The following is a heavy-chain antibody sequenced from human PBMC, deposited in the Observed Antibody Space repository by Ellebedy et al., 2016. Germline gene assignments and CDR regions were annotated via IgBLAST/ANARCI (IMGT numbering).Heavy chain of an antibody. D-gene: IGHD2-15*01. CDR2: IDESGGTT. V-gene: IGHV3-23*01. Sequence: GESLKISXAASGFTYNRYVMSWVRQPPGKGLEWVSAIDESGGTTYYADSVKGRFTISRDNSKTTLYLQMNSLRAEDTAVYYCVKDWQGTCSSGSCLGYWGQGTLVTVSS. CDR3: VKDWQGTCSSGSCLGY. CDR1: GFTYNRYV. J-gene: IGHJ4*02.